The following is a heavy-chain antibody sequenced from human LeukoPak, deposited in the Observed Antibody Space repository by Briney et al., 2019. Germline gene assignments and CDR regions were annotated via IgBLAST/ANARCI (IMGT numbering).Heavy chain of an antibody. Sequence: PGGSLRLSCAASGFTFRSYAMNWVRQAPGKGLEWVSAISGTGDSPHYADSVKGRFTISRDNSKNTLYLRMSSLRAEDTAFYYCAKGIGWFDPWGQGTLVTVSS. D-gene: IGHD2-21*01. CDR3: AKGIGWFDP. J-gene: IGHJ5*02. CDR1: GFTFRSYA. CDR2: ISGTGDSP. V-gene: IGHV3-23*01.